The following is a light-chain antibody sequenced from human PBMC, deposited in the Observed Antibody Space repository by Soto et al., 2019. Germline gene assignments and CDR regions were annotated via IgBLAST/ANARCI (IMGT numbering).Light chain of an antibody. CDR1: SSNIGANYD. CDR2: GNN. V-gene: IGLV1-40*01. CDR3: QSYDSTMSVRYV. J-gene: IGLJ1*01. Sequence: QSVLTQPPSVSGAPGQRATISCTGSSSNIGANYDVHWYQHRPGTAPKLLIFGNNNRPSGVPDRFSGSKSGTSASLAITGLQAEDEGDYYCQSYDSTMSVRYVFGTGTKVTVL.